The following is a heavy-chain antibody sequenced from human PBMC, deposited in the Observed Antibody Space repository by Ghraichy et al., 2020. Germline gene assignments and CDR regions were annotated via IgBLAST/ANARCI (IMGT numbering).Heavy chain of an antibody. CDR3: ARATGTARLGGDCCWFDP. Sequence: ASVKVSCKASGYTFTGYYMHWVRQAPGQGLEWMGWINPNSGGTNYAQKFQGRVTMTRDKSISTAYMELSRLRSDDTAVYYCARATGTARLGGDCCWFDPWGQGTLVTVSS. J-gene: IGHJ5*02. V-gene: IGHV1-2*02. D-gene: IGHD6-6*01. CDR2: INPNSGGT. CDR1: GYTFTGYY.